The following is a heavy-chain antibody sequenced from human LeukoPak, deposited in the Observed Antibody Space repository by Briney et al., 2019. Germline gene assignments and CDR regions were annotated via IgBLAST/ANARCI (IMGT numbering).Heavy chain of an antibody. CDR3: ARDVEGYSWFDP. CDR1: GFTFSSYA. Sequence: GGSLRLSCAASGFTFSSYAMHWVRQAPGKGLEWVAVISYDGSNKYYADSVKGRFTISRDNSKNTLYLQMNSLRAEDTAVYYCARDVEGYSWFDPWGQGTLVTVSS. D-gene: IGHD3-22*01. V-gene: IGHV3-30-3*01. CDR2: ISYDGSNK. J-gene: IGHJ5*02.